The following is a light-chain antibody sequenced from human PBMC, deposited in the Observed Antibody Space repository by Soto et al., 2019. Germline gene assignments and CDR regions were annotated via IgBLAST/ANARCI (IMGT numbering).Light chain of an antibody. V-gene: IGKV1-39*01. CDR2: TAS. J-gene: IGKJ2*01. Sequence: DIKMTQSPSSLSASVGDRVTITCRASQYISNYLNWYQQKSGTAPKLLIHTASTLQSGVPSRFSGRGSGPDFTLTISNVQPDDFAIYFCQQSYSTPPTFGQGTTLEIK. CDR1: QYISNY. CDR3: QQSYSTPPT.